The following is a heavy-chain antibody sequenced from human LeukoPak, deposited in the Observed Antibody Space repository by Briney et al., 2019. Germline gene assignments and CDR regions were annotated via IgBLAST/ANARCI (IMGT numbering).Heavy chain of an antibody. CDR1: GGSISSSNW. J-gene: IGHJ5*02. Sequence: SGTLSLTCAVSGGSISSSNWWSWVRQPPGQGLEWIGEIYHSGSTNYNPSLKSRVTISVDKSKNQFSLKLSSVTAADTAVYYCARGGSGSWGNNWFDPWGQGTLVTVSS. D-gene: IGHD3-10*01. CDR2: IYHSGST. CDR3: ARGGSGSWGNNWFDP. V-gene: IGHV4-4*02.